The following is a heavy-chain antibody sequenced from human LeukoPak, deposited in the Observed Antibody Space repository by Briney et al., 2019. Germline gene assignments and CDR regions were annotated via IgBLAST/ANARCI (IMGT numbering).Heavy chain of an antibody. CDR1: GFTFNNYL. V-gene: IGHV3-23*01. D-gene: IGHD3-10*01. CDR2: LFTGGGRT. CDR3: AKECDYSPGHKFDL. J-gene: IGHJ4*02. Sequence: GGSLRLSCAASGFTFNNYLMSWVRQAPGKGLEWVSVLFTGGGRTLYADSVKGRFTISGDTSRTTLYLQMNGLRAEDTAVYYCAKECDYSPGHKFDLWGQGTLITVSS.